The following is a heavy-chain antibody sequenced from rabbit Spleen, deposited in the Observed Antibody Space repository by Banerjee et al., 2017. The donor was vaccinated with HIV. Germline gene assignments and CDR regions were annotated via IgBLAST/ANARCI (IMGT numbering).Heavy chain of an antibody. CDR3: ARDLFSGLSPL. V-gene: IGHV1S45*01. Sequence: QEQLEESGGGLVQPEGSLTLSCKASGFSFSSNYWTCWVRQAPGKGPEWIACISTGSGSAYYASWAKGRFTITKTSSTTVTLQLNSLTTADTATYFCARDLFSGLSPLWGPGTLVTVS. D-gene: IGHD4-1*01. CDR2: ISTGSGSA. CDR1: GFSFSSNYW. J-gene: IGHJ4*01.